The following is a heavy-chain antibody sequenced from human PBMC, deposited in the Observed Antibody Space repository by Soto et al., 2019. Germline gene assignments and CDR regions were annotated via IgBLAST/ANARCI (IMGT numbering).Heavy chain of an antibody. CDR3: ARGHRVDFWSGSMGGMDV. Sequence: PSETLSLTCAVYVGSFSGYYWSWIRQPPGNGLEWIGEINHCXSTNHNPAVKSRVTLSVDTSKNQFSLKLSSVTAADTAVYYCARGHRVDFWSGSMGGMDVWGQGTTVTVSS. V-gene: IGHV4-34*01. CDR2: INHCXST. J-gene: IGHJ6*02. D-gene: IGHD3-3*01. CDR1: VGSFSGYY.